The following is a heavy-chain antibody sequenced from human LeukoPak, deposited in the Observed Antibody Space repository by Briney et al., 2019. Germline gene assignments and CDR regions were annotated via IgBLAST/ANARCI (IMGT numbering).Heavy chain of an antibody. Sequence: GGSLRLSCAASGFIFSNYSMNWVRQAPGKGLEWVSSISSSSSYIYYADSVKGRFTISRDNAKNSLYLQMNSLRAEDTAVYYCAILSPMVRGVITFDPWGQGTLVTVSS. J-gene: IGHJ5*02. V-gene: IGHV3-21*01. CDR2: ISSSSSYI. D-gene: IGHD3-10*01. CDR3: AILSPMVRGVITFDP. CDR1: GFIFSNYS.